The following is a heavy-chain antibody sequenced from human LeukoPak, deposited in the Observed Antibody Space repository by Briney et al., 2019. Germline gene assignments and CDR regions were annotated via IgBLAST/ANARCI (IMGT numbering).Heavy chain of an antibody. Sequence: GGSLRLSCAASGFTFSDYYMSWIRQAPGKGLEWVSYISSSGSTIYYADSVKGQFTISRDNAKNSLYLQMNSLRAEDTAVYYCARDTGYSSSWYDYWGQGTLVTVSS. CDR3: ARDTGYSSSWYDY. CDR2: ISSSGSTI. V-gene: IGHV3-11*04. J-gene: IGHJ4*02. D-gene: IGHD6-13*01. CDR1: GFTFSDYY.